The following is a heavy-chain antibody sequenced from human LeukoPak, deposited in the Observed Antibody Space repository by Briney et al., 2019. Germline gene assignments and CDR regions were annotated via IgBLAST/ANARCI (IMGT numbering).Heavy chain of an antibody. J-gene: IGHJ2*01. CDR3: ARDRHGETGDWCFDL. V-gene: IGHV3-7*01. Sequence: PGGLLRLSCAASGFTFSSYWMSWVRQAPGKGLEWVANVNQDGSDKYYVDSVKDRFTISRDNSKNSLYLQMNSLRAEDTAVYYCARDRHGETGDWCFDLWGRGTLVTVS. CDR1: GFTFSSYW. CDR2: VNQDGSDK. D-gene: IGHD4-17*01.